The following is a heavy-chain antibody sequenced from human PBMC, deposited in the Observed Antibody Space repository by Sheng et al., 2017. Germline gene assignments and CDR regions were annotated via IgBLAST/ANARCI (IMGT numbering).Heavy chain of an antibody. Sequence: QVHLVQSGAEVKKPGSSVKVSCKGSGGSLSNYIISWMRQAPGQGFEWMGGIMPMLGAPNYAQKFQGRVTMTADESTNTVYMELGSLTSADTAVYFCARDMRGMTNHLQDWGQGTLVTVSS. CDR1: GGSLSNYI. CDR2: IMPMLGAP. D-gene: IGHD2-8*01. J-gene: IGHJ4*02. CDR3: ARDMRGMTNHLQD. V-gene: IGHV1-69*13.